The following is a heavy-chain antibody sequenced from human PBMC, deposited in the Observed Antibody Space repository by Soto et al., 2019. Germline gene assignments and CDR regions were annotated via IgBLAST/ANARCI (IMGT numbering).Heavy chain of an antibody. V-gene: IGHV4-61*03. Sequence: PSETLPLTGTVSGGSVSTGSYYWSWIRQPRGKLPEWIGYIYYSRNTDYNPSLRGPSTISVDKANNHFPIQSTSVTSPDTTIYYCARDPVLAYYGAHGYHCWCERRGKGTRGAVSS. J-gene: IGHJ6*01. CDR2: IYYSRNT. CDR3: ARDPVLAYYGAHGYHCWCER. D-gene: IGHD4-17*01. CDR1: GGSVSTGSYY.